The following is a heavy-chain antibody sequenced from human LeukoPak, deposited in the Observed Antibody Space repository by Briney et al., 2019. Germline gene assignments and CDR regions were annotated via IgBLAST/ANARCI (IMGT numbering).Heavy chain of an antibody. D-gene: IGHD6-25*01. J-gene: IGHJ4*02. Sequence: SETLSLTCAVYGGSFSGYYWSWIRQPPGKGLEWIGEINHSGSTNYSPSLESRGTISVDTSKNQFSLKLSSVTAADTAVYYCARGPNTSGGYWGQGTLVTVSS. CDR3: ARGPNTSGGY. V-gene: IGHV4-34*01. CDR2: INHSGST. CDR1: GGSFSGYY.